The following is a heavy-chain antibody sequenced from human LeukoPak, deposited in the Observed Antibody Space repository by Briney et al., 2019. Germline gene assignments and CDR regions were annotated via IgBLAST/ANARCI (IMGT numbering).Heavy chain of an antibody. D-gene: IGHD2-15*01. J-gene: IGHJ3*02. CDR2: IYHSGST. V-gene: IGHV4-34*01. CDR3: ARRCSGGSCYGWMNAFDI. Sequence: SETLSLTCAVYGGSFSGYYWSWIRQPPGKGLEWIGEIYHSGSTNYNPSLKSRVTISADKSKNQFSLKLSSVTAADTAVYYCARRCSGGSCYGWMNAFDIWGQGTMVIVSS. CDR1: GGSFSGYY.